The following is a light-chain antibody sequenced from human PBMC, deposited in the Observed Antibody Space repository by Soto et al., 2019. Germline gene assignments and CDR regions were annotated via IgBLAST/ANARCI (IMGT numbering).Light chain of an antibody. CDR1: QTIKNY. CDR3: QQFYSAPIT. CDR2: SAS. V-gene: IGKV1-39*01. J-gene: IGKJ1*01. Sequence: DIQMTQSPSALSASVVDSVTITCRASQTIKNYLNWYQQKPGRAPNLLIYSASTLHSGVPSRFSGTKSATDFTLTITSLQPEDFATYYCQQFYSAPITFGQGTKVDIK.